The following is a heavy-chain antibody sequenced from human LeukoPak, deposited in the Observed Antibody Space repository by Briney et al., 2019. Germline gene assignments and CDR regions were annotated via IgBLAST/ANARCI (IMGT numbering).Heavy chain of an antibody. D-gene: IGHD5-18*01. J-gene: IGHJ3*02. Sequence: SVKVSCTASGGTLSSYAISWVRQAPGQGLEWMGRIIPILGIANYAQKFQGRVTITADKSTSTAYMELSSLRSEDTAVYSCARNSAVGAFDIWGQGTMVTVSS. CDR3: ARNSAVGAFDI. V-gene: IGHV1-69*04. CDR1: GGTLSSYA. CDR2: IIPILGIA.